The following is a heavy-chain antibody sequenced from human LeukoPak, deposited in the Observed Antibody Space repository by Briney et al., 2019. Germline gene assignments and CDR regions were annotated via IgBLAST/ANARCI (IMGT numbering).Heavy chain of an antibody. CDR1: GFTFSSYG. D-gene: IGHD6-19*01. V-gene: IGHV3-30*18. J-gene: IGHJ6*02. CDR3: AKSKQWLDHGMDV. CDR2: ISYDGSNK. Sequence: PGRSLRLSCAASGFTFSSYGMHWVRQAPGKGLEWVAVISYDGSNKYYADSVKGRFTISRDNSKNTLYLQMNSLRAEDTAVYYCAKSKQWLDHGMDVWGQGTTVTVSS.